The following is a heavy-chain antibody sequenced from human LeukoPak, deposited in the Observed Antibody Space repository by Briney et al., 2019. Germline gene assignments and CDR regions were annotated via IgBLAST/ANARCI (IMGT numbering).Heavy chain of an antibody. CDR2: IIPILGIA. CDR3: ARDRVVPADWYFDL. CDR1: GYTFTSYY. Sequence: ASVKVSCKASGYTFTSYYMHWVRQAPGQGLEWMGRIIPILGIANYAQKFQGRVTITADKSTSTAYMELSSLRAEDTAVYYCARDRVVPADWYFDLWGRGALVTVSS. D-gene: IGHD2-2*01. V-gene: IGHV1-69*04. J-gene: IGHJ2*01.